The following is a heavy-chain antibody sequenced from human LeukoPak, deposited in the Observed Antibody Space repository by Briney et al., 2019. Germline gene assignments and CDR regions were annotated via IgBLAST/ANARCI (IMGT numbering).Heavy chain of an antibody. CDR1: GGSISPYF. CDR2: VYTDGST. V-gene: IGHV4-4*08. CDR3: ARRQIYFDY. J-gene: IGHJ4*02. Sequence: LETLSLTCTVSGGSISPYFWSWIRQPPGKGLEWIGYVYTDGSTKYNPSLKSRVTISLDTSKNQLSLKLSSVTAADTAVYYCARRQIYFDYWGQGTLVTVSS.